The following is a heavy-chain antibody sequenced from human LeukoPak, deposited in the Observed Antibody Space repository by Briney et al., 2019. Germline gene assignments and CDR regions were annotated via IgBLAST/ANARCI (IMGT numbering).Heavy chain of an antibody. V-gene: IGHV4-38-2*02. CDR2: IYHSGST. Sequence: SETLSLTCTVSGYSISSGYYWGWIRQPPGEGLEWIGSIYHSGSTNYNPSLKSRVTITVDTSKNQFSLKLSSVTAADTAVYYCAREEADGTLRWGQGTLVTVSS. CDR1: GYSISSGYY. CDR3: AREEADGTLR. D-gene: IGHD3-16*01. J-gene: IGHJ4*02.